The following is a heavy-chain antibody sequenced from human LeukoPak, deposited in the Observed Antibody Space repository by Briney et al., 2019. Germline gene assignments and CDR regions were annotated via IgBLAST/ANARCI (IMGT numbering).Heavy chain of an antibody. CDR2: IDNSAADT. D-gene: IGHD3-10*01. CDR1: GFTFSSYA. CDR3: ARDPIRTDYYGSGSYSGAFDM. Sequence: PGGSLRLSCAASGFTFSSYAMSWVRQAPGKGPEWVSTIDNSAADTYYADSVKGRFTISRDNSKNTLYVQMNSLRAEDTAVYYCARDPIRTDYYGSGSYSGAFDMWGQGTMVIVSS. V-gene: IGHV3-23*01. J-gene: IGHJ3*02.